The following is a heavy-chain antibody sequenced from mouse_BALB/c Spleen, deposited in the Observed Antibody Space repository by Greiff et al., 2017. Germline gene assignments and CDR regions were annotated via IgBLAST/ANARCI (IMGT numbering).Heavy chain of an antibody. Sequence: EVKLMESGGGLVQPGGSLRLSCATSGFTFTDYYMSWVRQPPGKALEWLGFIRNKANGYTTEYSASVKGRFTISRDNSQSILYLQMNTLRAEDSATYYCARDRDVAIYYDYSYYAMDYWGQGTSVTVSS. CDR1: GFTFTDYY. D-gene: IGHD2-4*01. V-gene: IGHV7-3*02. J-gene: IGHJ4*01. CDR2: IRNKANGYTT. CDR3: ARDRDVAIYYDYSYYAMDY.